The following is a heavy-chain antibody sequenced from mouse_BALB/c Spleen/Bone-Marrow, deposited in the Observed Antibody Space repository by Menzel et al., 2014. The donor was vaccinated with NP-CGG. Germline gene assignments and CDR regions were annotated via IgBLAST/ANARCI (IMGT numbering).Heavy chain of an antibody. CDR1: GYTSINYL. V-gene: IGHV1-4*02. CDR3: TRGLPDY. CDR2: INPSSGYI. J-gene: IGHJ4*01. Sequence: VKLMESAAELARPGASVKMSCKASGYTSINYLIHWIKKRPGQGLEWIGYINPSSGYIEYNQNFKDKTTLTADKSSSTAYMQLSSLTSEGSAVYYCTRGLPDYWGQGTSVTVSS.